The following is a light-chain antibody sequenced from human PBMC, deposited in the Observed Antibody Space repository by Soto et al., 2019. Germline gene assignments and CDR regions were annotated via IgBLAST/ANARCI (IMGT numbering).Light chain of an antibody. J-gene: IGKJ4*01. CDR2: NAS. CDR1: QSVSSY. V-gene: IGKV3-11*01. Sequence: EIVLRQSPATLSLSPGERATLSCRASQSVSSYLAWYQQKPGQAPRLLIYNASNRATGIPARFSGSGSGTDFTLTISSIEPEDFAIYYCQQRSNWPPVTFGEGTKVEIK. CDR3: QQRSNWPPVT.